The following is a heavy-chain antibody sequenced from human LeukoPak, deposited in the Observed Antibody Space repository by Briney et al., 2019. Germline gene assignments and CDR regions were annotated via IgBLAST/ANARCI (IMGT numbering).Heavy chain of an antibody. J-gene: IGHJ4*02. Sequence: PGGSLRLSCAASGFAFSSNWMHWVRQTPGKGLVWVSRINSGRSGTSYAASVEGRFTISRDNVKNTLYLQMDSLRAEDTAVYYCATSLGPLTEYWGQGTLVTVSS. D-gene: IGHD7-27*01. CDR1: GFAFSSNW. V-gene: IGHV3-74*01. CDR2: INSGRSGT. CDR3: ATSLGPLTEY.